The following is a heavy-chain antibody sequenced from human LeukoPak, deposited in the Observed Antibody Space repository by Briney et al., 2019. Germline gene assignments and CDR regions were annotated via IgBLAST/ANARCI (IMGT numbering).Heavy chain of an antibody. J-gene: IGHJ4*02. CDR3: AKDAQRGFDYSNSLEY. CDR1: GFTFSHYG. V-gene: IGHV3-33*04. CDR2: IWSDGTEK. D-gene: IGHD4-11*01. Sequence: GWSLRLSCAASGFTFSHYGMHWVRXAPGKGLEXVAXIWSDGTEKYYGDAVKGRFTISRDNSRNTVYLQMNSLRGEDTAVYYCAKDAQRGFDYSNSLEYWGQGTLVTVSS.